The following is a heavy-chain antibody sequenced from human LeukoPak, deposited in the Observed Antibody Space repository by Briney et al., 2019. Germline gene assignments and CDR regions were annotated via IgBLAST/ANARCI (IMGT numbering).Heavy chain of an antibody. CDR2: IRYDERNT. CDR1: GFTFSNYG. Sequence: GGSLRLSCAASGFTFSNYGMHWVRQAPGKGLEWVAFIRYDERNTYYADSVKGRFTISRDTSKDTLFLQMNSLRTEDTAVYYCASTMGVRGVSDYYYYYGMDVWGQGTTVTVSS. D-gene: IGHD3-10*01. V-gene: IGHV3-30*02. J-gene: IGHJ6*02. CDR3: ASTMGVRGVSDYYYYYGMDV.